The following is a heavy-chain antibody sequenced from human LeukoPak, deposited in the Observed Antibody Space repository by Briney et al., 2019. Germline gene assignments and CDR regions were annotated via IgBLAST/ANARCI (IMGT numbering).Heavy chain of an antibody. CDR2: INHSGST. CDR1: GGSFSGYY. J-gene: IGHJ1*01. CDR3: ARGGIAARRAFQH. Sequence: PSETLSLTCAVYGGSFSGYYWSWIRQPPGKGLEWIGEINHSGSTNYNPSLKSRVTISVDTSKNQFSLKLSSVTAADTAVYYCARGGIAARRAFQHWGQGTLVTASS. D-gene: IGHD6-6*01. V-gene: IGHV4-34*01.